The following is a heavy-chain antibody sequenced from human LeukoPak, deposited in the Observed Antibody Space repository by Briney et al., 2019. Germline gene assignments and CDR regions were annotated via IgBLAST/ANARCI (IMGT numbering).Heavy chain of an antibody. CDR3: ARAPLGPGFYYESTGYYYFDC. CDR1: GGTSTTYA. D-gene: IGHD3-22*01. V-gene: IGHV1-69*01. CDR2: IIPMFGTP. J-gene: IGHJ4*02. Sequence: SVKVSCRASGGTSTTYAINWVRQAPGQGLEWMGGIIPMFGTPHYAQKFQGRVTIIADESMGTAYMDLSSLRSNDTAVYFCARAPLGPGFYYESTGYYYFDCWGKGSLVTVSS.